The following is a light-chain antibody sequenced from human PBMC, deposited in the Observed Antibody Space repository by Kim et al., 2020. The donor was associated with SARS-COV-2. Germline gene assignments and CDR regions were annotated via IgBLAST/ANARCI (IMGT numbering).Light chain of an antibody. CDR1: QSVRSN. J-gene: IGKJ1*01. CDR2: GAS. Sequence: IVMTQSPATLSVSPGERATLSCRASQSVRSNLAWYQQKPGQAPRLLIHGASTRATGIPARFSGSGSGTEFTLTISSLQSEDFAVYFCQQYENWPRTFGLGTKVDIK. V-gene: IGKV3-15*01. CDR3: QQYENWPRT.